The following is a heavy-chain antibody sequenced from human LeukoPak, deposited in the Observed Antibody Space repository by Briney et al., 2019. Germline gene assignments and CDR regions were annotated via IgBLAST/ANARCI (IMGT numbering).Heavy chain of an antibody. CDR1: GFTFDDYT. D-gene: IGHD6-13*01. CDR3: AKDIGMGQQLVSDAFDI. V-gene: IGHV3-43*01. Sequence: GGSLRLSCAASGFTFDDYTMHWVRQAPGKGLEWVSLISWDGGSTYYADSVKGRFTISRDNSKNSLYLQMNSLRTEDTALYYCAKDIGMGQQLVSDAFDIWGQGTMVTVSS. CDR2: ISWDGGST. J-gene: IGHJ3*02.